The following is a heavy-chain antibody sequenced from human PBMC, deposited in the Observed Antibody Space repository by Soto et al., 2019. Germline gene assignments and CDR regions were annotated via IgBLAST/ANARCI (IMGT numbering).Heavy chain of an antibody. J-gene: IGHJ3*02. CDR2: ISWNSGSI. Sequence: EVQLVESGGGLVQPGRSLRLSCAASGFTFVDYAMHWVRQAAGKGLEWVSGISWNSGSIGYADSVKGRFTISRDNTKNSLYLQMNSLRAEHTAFYYCAKDRGLVADDHAFDIWGQGTMVTVSS. V-gene: IGHV3-9*01. CDR1: GFTFVDYA. CDR3: AKDRGLVADDHAFDI. D-gene: IGHD2-8*02.